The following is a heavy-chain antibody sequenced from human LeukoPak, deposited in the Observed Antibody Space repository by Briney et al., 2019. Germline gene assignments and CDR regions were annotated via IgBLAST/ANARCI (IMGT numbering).Heavy chain of an antibody. CDR2: IIPILGIA. CDR3: ARAGIAAAGHIFDY. CDR1: GGTFSSYA. D-gene: IGHD6-13*01. Sequence: SVKVSCKASGGTFSSYAISWLRQAPGQGLEWMGRIIPILGIANYAQKFQGRVTITADKSTSTAYMELSSLRSEDTAVYYCARAGIAAAGHIFDYWGQGTLVTVSS. J-gene: IGHJ4*02. V-gene: IGHV1-69*04.